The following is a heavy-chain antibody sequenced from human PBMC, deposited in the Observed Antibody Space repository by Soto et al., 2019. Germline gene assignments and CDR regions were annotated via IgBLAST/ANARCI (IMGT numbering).Heavy chain of an antibody. Sequence: QVQLQESGPGLVKPSQTLSLTCTVSGGSISSGDYYWSWIRQPPGKGLEWIGYIYYSGSTYYNPSLKRRVTISVDTSKNQFSLKLSSVTAADTAVYYCARVPSSSWYWSNWFDPWGQGTLVTVSS. D-gene: IGHD6-13*01. J-gene: IGHJ5*02. CDR2: IYYSGST. V-gene: IGHV4-30-4*01. CDR1: GGSISSGDYY. CDR3: ARVPSSSWYWSNWFDP.